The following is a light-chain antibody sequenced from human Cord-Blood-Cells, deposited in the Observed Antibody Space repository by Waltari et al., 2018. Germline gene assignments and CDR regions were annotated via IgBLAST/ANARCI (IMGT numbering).Light chain of an antibody. CDR2: AAS. Sequence: DIQMTQSPSSLSASVGDRVTITCRASQGISSYLNWYQQKPGKDPKLLIYAASSLQSGVPSRLGGSGFWTDFTLTISSLQPEDFATYYCQQSYNTWGFGQGTKVVSK. CDR1: QGISSY. V-gene: IGKV1-39*01. CDR3: QQSYNTWG. J-gene: IGKJ1*01.